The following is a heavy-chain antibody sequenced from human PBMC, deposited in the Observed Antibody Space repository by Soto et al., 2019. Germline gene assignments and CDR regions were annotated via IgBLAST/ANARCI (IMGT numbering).Heavy chain of an antibody. CDR3: ARGGGIVVVVAATNWFDP. J-gene: IGHJ5*02. Sequence: SETLSLTCAVYGGSFSGYYWSWIRQPPGKGLEWIGEINHSGSTNYNPSLKSRVTISVDTSKNQFSLKLSSVTAADTAVYYCARGGGIVVVVAATNWFDPWGQGTLVTVSS. CDR1: GGSFSGYY. CDR2: INHSGST. D-gene: IGHD2-15*01. V-gene: IGHV4-34*01.